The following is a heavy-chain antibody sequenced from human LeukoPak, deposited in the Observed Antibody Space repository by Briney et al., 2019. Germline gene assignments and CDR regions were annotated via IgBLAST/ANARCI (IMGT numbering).Heavy chain of an antibody. CDR1: GGSISSGSYY. D-gene: IGHD6-19*01. CDR3: ARGGSGWYVGTSYSIFDY. CDR2: IYTSGST. J-gene: IGHJ4*02. Sequence: RTSQTLSLTCTVSGGSISSGSYYWSWIRQPAGKGLEWIGRIYTSGSTNYNPSLKSRVTISVDTSKNQFSLKLSSVTAADTAVYYCARGGSGWYVGTSYSIFDYWGQGTLVTVSS. V-gene: IGHV4-61*02.